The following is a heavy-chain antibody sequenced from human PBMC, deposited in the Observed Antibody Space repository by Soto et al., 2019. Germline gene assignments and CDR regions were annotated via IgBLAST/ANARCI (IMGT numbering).Heavy chain of an antibody. J-gene: IGHJ4*01. V-gene: IGHV1-18*01. CDR3: ARDPSTSRCDY. D-gene: IGHD2-2*01. CDR2: ISTYSGIR. Sequence: ASVKVSCKASGYTFTSHGVSWLRQAPGQGLEWLGWISTYSGIRNYARKFQDRVTMGSDTSTSTVYMELRSLTSKDTAMYYCARDPSTSRCDYWG. CDR1: GYTFTSHG.